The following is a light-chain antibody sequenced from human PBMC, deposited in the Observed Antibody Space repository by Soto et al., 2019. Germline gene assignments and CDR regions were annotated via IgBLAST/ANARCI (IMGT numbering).Light chain of an antibody. Sequence: EIVLTQSPATLSLSPGERATLSCRASQRVSSYLAWYQQKPGQAPRLLIYDASNRATGIPARFSGSGSGTDFALTCSSLEPGEFALYSCQQRSNWPRGTFGQGTKLEIK. CDR3: QQRSNWPRGT. V-gene: IGKV3-11*01. CDR2: DAS. CDR1: QRVSSY. J-gene: IGKJ2*02.